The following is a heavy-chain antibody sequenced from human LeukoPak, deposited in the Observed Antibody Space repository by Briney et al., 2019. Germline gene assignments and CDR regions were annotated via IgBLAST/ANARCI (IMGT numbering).Heavy chain of an antibody. J-gene: IGHJ4*02. D-gene: IGHD1-26*01. Sequence: SETLSLTCAVSGGSISSGGYSWSWIRQPPGKGLEWIGYIYHSGSTYYNPSLKSRVTISVDTSKNQFSLKLSSVTAADTAVYYCARGGVGTTIFYWGQGTLVTVSS. V-gene: IGHV4-30-2*01. CDR2: IYHSGST. CDR3: ARGGVGTTIFY. CDR1: GGSISSGGYS.